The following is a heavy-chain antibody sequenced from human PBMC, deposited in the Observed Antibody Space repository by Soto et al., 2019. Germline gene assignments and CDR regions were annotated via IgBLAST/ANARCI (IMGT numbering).Heavy chain of an antibody. CDR2: ISYDGSNK. Sequence: QVQLVESGGGVVQPGRSLRLSCAASGFTFSSYAMHWVRQAPGKGLEWVAVISYDGSNKYYADSVKGRFTISRDNSKNTLYLQMNSLRAEDTAVYYCAGTMIVGYGMDVWGQGTTVTVSS. CDR1: GFTFSSYA. CDR3: AGTMIVGYGMDV. V-gene: IGHV3-30-3*01. J-gene: IGHJ6*02. D-gene: IGHD3-22*01.